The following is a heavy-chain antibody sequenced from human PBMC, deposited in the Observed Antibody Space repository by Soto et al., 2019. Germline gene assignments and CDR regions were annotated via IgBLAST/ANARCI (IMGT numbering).Heavy chain of an antibody. CDR1: GFTFSSYS. CDR2: ISSSSSTI. V-gene: IGHV3-48*01. J-gene: IGHJ4*02. CDR3: VLDIVAGSGWYPYDY. D-gene: IGHD6-19*01. Sequence: GGSLRLSCAASGFTFSSYSMNWVRQAPGKGLEWVSYISSSSSTIYYADSVKGRFTISRDNAMNSLYLQMNSLRAEDTAVYYCVLDIVAGSGWYPYDYRGQGTPVTGSS.